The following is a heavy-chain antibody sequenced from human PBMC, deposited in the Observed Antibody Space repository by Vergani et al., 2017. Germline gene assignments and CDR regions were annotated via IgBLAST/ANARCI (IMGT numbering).Heavy chain of an antibody. V-gene: IGHV4-34*01. CDR2: INHSGST. Sequence: QVQLQQWGAGLLKPSETLSLTCAVYGGSFSGYYWSWIRQPPGKGLEWIGEINHSGSTNYNPSLKSRVTISVDTSKNQFSLKLSSVTAADTAVYYCARVSGSSTSWVPIGAFDIWGQGTMVTVSS. CDR3: ARVSGSSTSWVPIGAFDI. J-gene: IGHJ3*02. D-gene: IGHD2-2*01. CDR1: GGSFSGYY.